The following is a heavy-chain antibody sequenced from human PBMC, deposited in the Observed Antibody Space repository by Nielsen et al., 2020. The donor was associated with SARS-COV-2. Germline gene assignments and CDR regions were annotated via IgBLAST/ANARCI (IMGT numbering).Heavy chain of an antibody. V-gene: IGHV4-59*08. CDR3: ARLPAGTVAFDI. CDR2: SDHSWRI. D-gene: IGHD2-2*01. CDR1: GGSIRYPY. Sequence: SETLSLTCAVSGGSIRYPYWRWIWQLPGKRLEWIAYSDHSWRINYNPSLKSRATISAETSKDQISLKPRSVTAADTAVYYCARLPAGTVAFDIWGQGTMVTVS. J-gene: IGHJ3*02.